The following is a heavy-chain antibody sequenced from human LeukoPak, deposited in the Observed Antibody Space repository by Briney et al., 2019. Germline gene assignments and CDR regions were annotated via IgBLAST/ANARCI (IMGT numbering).Heavy chain of an antibody. CDR3: ARGLRDSSGREYFQH. J-gene: IGHJ1*01. D-gene: IGHD3-22*01. CDR1: GYTFTSYD. V-gene: IGHV1-8*01. Sequence: ASVKVSCKASGYTFTSYDISWVRQAAGQGLEWMGWMNPNSGNTGYAQKFKGRVTMTGNTSINTAYMELSSLRSEDTAVYYCARGLRDSSGREYFQHLGQGTLVTVSS. CDR2: MNPNSGNT.